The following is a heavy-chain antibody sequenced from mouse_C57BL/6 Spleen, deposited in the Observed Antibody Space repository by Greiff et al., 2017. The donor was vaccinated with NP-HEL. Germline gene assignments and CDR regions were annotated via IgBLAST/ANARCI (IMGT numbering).Heavy chain of an antibody. CDR1: GYTFTSYW. Sequence: QVQLQQSGAELAKPGASVKLSCKASGYTFTSYWMHWVKQRPGQGLEWIGYINLSSGYTKYNQKFKDKATLTADKSSSTAYMQLSSLTYEDSAVYYCARVGSSYDYAMDYWGQGTSVTVSS. D-gene: IGHD1-1*01. V-gene: IGHV1-7*01. CDR3: ARVGSSYDYAMDY. J-gene: IGHJ4*01. CDR2: INLSSGYT.